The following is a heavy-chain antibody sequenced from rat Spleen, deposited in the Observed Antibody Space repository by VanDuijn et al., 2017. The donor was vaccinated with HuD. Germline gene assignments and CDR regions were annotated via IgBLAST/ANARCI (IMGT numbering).Heavy chain of an antibody. CDR3: ARLRYNPFDY. CDR1: GFTFSSFA. J-gene: IGHJ2*01. CDR2: ITSGGSNT. Sequence: EVQLVESGGGLEQAGRSLKLSCAASGFTFSSFAMAWVRQAPKKGLEWVATITSGGSNTYYPDSVKGRFTISRDNAKSTLYLQMASLRSEDTATYYCARLRYNPFDYWGQGVMVTVSS. V-gene: IGHV5-25*01. D-gene: IGHD1-5*01.